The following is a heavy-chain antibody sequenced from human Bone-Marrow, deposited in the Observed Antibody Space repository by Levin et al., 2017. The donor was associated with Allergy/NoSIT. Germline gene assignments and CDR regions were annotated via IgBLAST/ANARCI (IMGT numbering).Heavy chain of an antibody. V-gene: IGHV5-51*01. D-gene: IGHD1-14*01. CDR3: ARDFAYRDRYDY. CDR1: GYNFTNRW. CDR2: IYPGDSET. J-gene: IGHJ4*02. Sequence: GESLKISCQGSGYNFTNRWIAWVRQMPGKGLELMGIIYPGDSETKYSPSFQGQVTISADKSISIAYLQWSALTAADTAIYYCARDFAYRDRYDYWGQGTPVTVSS.